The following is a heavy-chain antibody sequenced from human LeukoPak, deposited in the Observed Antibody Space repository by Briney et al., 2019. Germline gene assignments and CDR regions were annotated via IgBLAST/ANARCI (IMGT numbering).Heavy chain of an antibody. D-gene: IGHD3-3*01. CDR1: GGSISSYY. J-gene: IGHJ4*02. CDR2: IYYSGST. V-gene: IGHV4-59*01. CDR3: ARGRTIFGVVLEDY. Sequence: SETLSLTCTVSGGSISSYYWSWIRQPPGKGLEWIGYIYYSGSTNYNPSLKSRVTISVDTSKNQFSLKLSSVTAADTAVYYCARGRTIFGVVLEDYWGQGTLVTVSS.